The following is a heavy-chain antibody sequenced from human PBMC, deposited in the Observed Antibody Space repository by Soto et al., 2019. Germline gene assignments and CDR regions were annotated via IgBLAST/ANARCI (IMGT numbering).Heavy chain of an antibody. CDR2: VNSRGSS. V-gene: IGHV4-34*01. J-gene: IGHJ4*02. CDR1: GGSFNTYF. Sequence: QVQPRQWGAGLLKPSETLSLTCGVSGGSFNTYFWTWIRQFTGKRLEWIGEVNSRGSSIYNPSLKSRVTISLDTSKNLFSLKVTSVTAADTGVYYCARGRDGYLEWLRGQGTLVTVSS. CDR3: ARGRDGYLEWL. D-gene: IGHD3-3*01.